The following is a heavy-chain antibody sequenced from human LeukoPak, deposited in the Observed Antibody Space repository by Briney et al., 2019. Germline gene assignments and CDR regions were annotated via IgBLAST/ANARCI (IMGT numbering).Heavy chain of an antibody. CDR2: IYYSGSS. D-gene: IGHD6-19*01. Sequence: PSETLSLTCTVSGGSMSPYHWGWIRQPPGKGLEWTGYIYYSGSSNYNPSLNSRVTISVDTSKNQFSLRLSSVTAADTAIYYCARAVSGRFDYWGQGTLVTVSS. CDR3: ARAVSGRFDY. V-gene: IGHV4-59*08. CDR1: GGSMSPYH. J-gene: IGHJ4*02.